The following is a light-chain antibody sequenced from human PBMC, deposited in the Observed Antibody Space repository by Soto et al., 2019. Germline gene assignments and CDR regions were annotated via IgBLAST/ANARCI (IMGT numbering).Light chain of an antibody. CDR1: QSVASSH. J-gene: IGKJ3*01. CDR2: DTS. V-gene: IGKV3-20*01. Sequence: EIVLTQSPGTLSLSPGERATLSCRASQSVASSHLAWYRQKPGQTPRLLINDTSSRATGIPSRIGGSGSGTDFTLTISRLEPEDFAVYYWQQYGSAPFTFGHGTKVDIK. CDR3: QQYGSAPFT.